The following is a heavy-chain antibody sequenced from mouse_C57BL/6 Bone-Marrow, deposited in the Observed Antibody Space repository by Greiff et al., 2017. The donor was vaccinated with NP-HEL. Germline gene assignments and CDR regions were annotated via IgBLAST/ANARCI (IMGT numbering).Heavy chain of an antibody. J-gene: IGHJ2*01. Sequence: QVQLQQPGAELVKPGASVKMSCKASGYTFTSYWITWVKQRPGQGLEWIGDIYPGSGSTNYNEKFKSKVTLTVDTSSSTAYMQLSSLTSEDTAVYYIARGCSDFDYWGQGTTLTVSS. V-gene: IGHV1-55*01. D-gene: IGHD1-1*01. CDR1: GYTFTSYW. CDR2: IYPGSGST. CDR3: ARGCSDFDY.